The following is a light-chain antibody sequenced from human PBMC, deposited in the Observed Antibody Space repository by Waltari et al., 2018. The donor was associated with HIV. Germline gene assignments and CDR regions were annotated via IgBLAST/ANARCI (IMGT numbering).Light chain of an antibody. CDR3: HQHNYSPRS. V-gene: IGKV3-15*01. CDR2: GAS. CDR1: DSIGNN. J-gene: IGKJ1*01. Sequence: VMTQSPATLSVSPGGSATISCRTSDSIGNNLIWYQQRPGQAPRVLIYGASTRAPGIPGRITGSGSVTEFTLTINNLQPEDTAVYYCHQHNYSPRSFGQGTRVDLK.